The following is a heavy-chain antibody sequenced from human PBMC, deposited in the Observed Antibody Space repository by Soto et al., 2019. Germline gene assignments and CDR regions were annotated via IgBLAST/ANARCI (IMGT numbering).Heavy chain of an antibody. CDR3: AKDLRGGSGSRNFYY. J-gene: IGHJ4*02. V-gene: IGHV3-23*01. D-gene: IGHD3-10*01. CDR1: GFTFSSYA. Sequence: EVQLLESGGGLVQPGGSLTVSCAASGFTFSSYAMSWVRQAPGKGLEWVSHISGAGGSTYYADSVKGRFTISRDNSKNTLYLQANSLRAEDTAVYYCAKDLRGGSGSRNFYYWGQGTLVTVSS. CDR2: ISGAGGST.